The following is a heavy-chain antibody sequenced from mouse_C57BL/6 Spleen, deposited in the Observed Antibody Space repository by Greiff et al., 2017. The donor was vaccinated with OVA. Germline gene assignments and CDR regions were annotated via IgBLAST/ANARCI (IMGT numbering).Heavy chain of an antibody. J-gene: IGHJ4*01. D-gene: IGHD2-3*01. CDR2: ISSGSSTI. CDR3: ASEGIYDGYPYAMDY. V-gene: IGHV5-17*01. Sequence: EVKVVESGGGLVKPGGSLKLSCAASGFTFSDYGMHWVRQAPEKGLEWVAYISSGSSTIYYADTVKGRFTISRDNAKNTLFLQMTSLRSEDTAMYYCASEGIYDGYPYAMDYWGQGTSVTVSS. CDR1: GFTFSDYG.